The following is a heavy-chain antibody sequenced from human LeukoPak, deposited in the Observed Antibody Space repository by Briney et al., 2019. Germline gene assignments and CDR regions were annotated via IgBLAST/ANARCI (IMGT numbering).Heavy chain of an antibody. D-gene: IGHD1-14*01. J-gene: IGHJ4*02. Sequence: GGSLRLSCAASGLTFSSYWMNWVRQAPGRGLEWVANIKYDGREKYYVDSVKGRFTISRDNAKNSLYLQMNSLRAEDTAVYYCARDHSEPGVIFDYWGQGSLVTVSS. V-gene: IGHV3-7*05. CDR2: IKYDGREK. CDR3: ARDHSEPGVIFDY. CDR1: GLTFSSYW.